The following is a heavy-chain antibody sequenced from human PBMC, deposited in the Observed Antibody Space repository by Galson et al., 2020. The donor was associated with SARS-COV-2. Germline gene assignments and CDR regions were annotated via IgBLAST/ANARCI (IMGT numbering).Heavy chain of an antibody. D-gene: IGHD3-10*01. CDR2: IIPIFGTA. V-gene: IGHV1-69*06. J-gene: IGHJ6*02. CDR3: ARERPVHSGGDYDGMDV. Sequence: SVKVSCKASGGTFSSYAISWVRQAPGQGLEWMGGIIPIFGTANYAQKFQGRVTLTADKSTSTAYMERSSLRSEDTAVYYCARERPVHSGGDYDGMDVWGQGTTVTVSS. CDR1: GGTFSSYA.